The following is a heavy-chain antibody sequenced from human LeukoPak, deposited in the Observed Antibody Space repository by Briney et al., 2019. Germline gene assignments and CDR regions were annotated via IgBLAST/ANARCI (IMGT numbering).Heavy chain of an antibody. CDR2: INSDGSVT. V-gene: IGHV3-74*03. CDR3: ARDPNWDLTLDH. CDR1: GFAFSTYW. D-gene: IGHD1-1*01. J-gene: IGHJ4*02. Sequence: GGSLRLSCAASGFAFSTYWMHWVRQAPGKGLVWVSEINSDGSVTTYADSVKGRFTISRDNAENTVYLQMPSLRAEDSAIYYCARDPNWDLTLDHWGQGTLVTVS.